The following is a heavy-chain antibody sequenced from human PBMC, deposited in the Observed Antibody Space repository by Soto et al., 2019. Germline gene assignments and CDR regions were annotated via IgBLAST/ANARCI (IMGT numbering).Heavy chain of an antibody. CDR1: GYTFPTST. CDR3: AIADYGDDDY. D-gene: IGHD4-17*01. Sequence: QLPLVQSGAEAKKPGASVKVSCKASGYTFPTSTISWVRQAPGQGLEGMGWIKAYSGNTNYAHKLQGRGTMTTDTSTNTAYIELRSLTTDDTVIYYCAIADYGDDDYWGQGTLVTVSS. CDR2: IKAYSGNT. V-gene: IGHV1-18*01. J-gene: IGHJ4*02.